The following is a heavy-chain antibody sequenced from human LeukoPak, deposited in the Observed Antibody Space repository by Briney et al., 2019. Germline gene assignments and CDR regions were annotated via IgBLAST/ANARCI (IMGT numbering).Heavy chain of an antibody. V-gene: IGHV3-7*01. CDR3: ARDWNYSIDY. Sequence: GGSLRLSRAASGFTFNSYWMTWVRQAPGKGLEWVANIRQDGSIGYYVDSVKGRFTVSRDNAKNSLYLHLSSLRAEDTAVYYCARDWNYSIDYWGQGTLATVSS. D-gene: IGHD1-7*01. CDR1: GFTFNSYW. CDR2: IRQDGSIG. J-gene: IGHJ4*02.